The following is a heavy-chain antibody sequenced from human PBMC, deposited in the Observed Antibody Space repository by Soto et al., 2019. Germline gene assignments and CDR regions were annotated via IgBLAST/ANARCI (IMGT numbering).Heavy chain of an antibody. D-gene: IGHD4-17*01. Sequence: EVQLVESGGGLVQPGRSLRLSCAASGFTFDDYAMHWVRQAPGKGPEWVSGITWNSGSRGYAESVRGRFTISRDNTKSSLYLQMNSLRAEDTALYYCPKSKGDLEILKTTVTTFWGPFHIWGQGTLVTVSS. CDR2: ITWNSGSR. J-gene: IGHJ3*02. CDR3: PKSKGDLEILKTTVTTFWGPFHI. CDR1: GFTFDDYA. V-gene: IGHV3-9*01.